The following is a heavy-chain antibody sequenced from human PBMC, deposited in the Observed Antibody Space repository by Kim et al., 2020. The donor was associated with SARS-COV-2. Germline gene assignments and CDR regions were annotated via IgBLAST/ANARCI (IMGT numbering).Heavy chain of an antibody. D-gene: IGHD2-2*01. V-gene: IGHV4-39*01. Sequence: LKSRVTISVDTSKNQFSLKMSSVTAADTAMYYCARHVGIVVVPASGWFDPWGQGTLVTVSS. CDR3: ARHVGIVVVPASGWFDP. J-gene: IGHJ5*02.